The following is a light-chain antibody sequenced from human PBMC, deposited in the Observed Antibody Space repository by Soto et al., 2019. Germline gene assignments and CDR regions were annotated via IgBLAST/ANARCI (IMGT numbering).Light chain of an antibody. Sequence: QSAVTQTPSASGTPGQRVTISCSGSSSNIGDSPVDWYQQVPGAAPKLLIYSTNQRPSGVPDRFSGSKSGTSASLAISGLQSEDEADYYCQSYYSSLSGSVFGGGTKLTVL. CDR1: SSNIGDSP. V-gene: IGLV1-44*01. J-gene: IGLJ2*01. CDR2: STN. CDR3: QSYYSSLSGSV.